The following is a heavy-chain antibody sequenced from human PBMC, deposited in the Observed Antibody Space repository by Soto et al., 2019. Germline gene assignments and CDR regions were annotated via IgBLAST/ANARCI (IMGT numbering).Heavy chain of an antibody. CDR2: ISGYNGNT. J-gene: IGHJ5*02. CDR3: ARKSSSSSWFDP. D-gene: IGHD6-6*01. CDR1: GYTFSNYG. V-gene: IGHV1-18*01. Sequence: QVQLVQSGAEVKKPGASVKVSCKASGYTFSNYGISWVRQAPGQGLEWMGWISGYNGNTNYAQNHQGRVTMTADPTTRTAYMDLRSLRSDDTAVYFCARKSSSSSWFDPWGQGTLVTVSS.